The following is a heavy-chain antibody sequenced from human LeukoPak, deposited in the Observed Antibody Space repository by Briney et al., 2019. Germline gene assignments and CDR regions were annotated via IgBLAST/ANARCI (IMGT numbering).Heavy chain of an antibody. CDR2: IYYSGST. V-gene: IGHV4-59*01. Sequence: KPSETLSLTCTVSGGSISSYYWSWIRQPPGKGLEWIGYIYYSGSTNYNPSLKSRVTISADTSKNQFSLKLSSVAAADTAVYYCARGNTAMVPGYYYYGMDVWGQGTTVTVSS. CDR3: ARGNTAMVPGYYYYGMDV. CDR1: GGSISSYY. D-gene: IGHD5-18*01. J-gene: IGHJ6*02.